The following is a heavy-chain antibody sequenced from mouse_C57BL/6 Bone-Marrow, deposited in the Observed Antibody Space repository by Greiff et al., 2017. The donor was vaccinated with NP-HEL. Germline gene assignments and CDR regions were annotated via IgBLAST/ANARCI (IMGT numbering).Heavy chain of an antibody. Sequence: QVQLKQSGAELVRPGTSVKVSCKASGYAFTNYLIEWVKQRPGQGLEWIGVINPGSGGTNYNEKFKGKATLTADKSSSTAYMQLSSLTSEDSAVYFCARCSDYDRDYAMDYWGQGTSVTVSS. D-gene: IGHD2-4*01. CDR3: ARCSDYDRDYAMDY. J-gene: IGHJ4*01. V-gene: IGHV1-54*01. CDR2: INPGSGGT. CDR1: GYAFTNYL.